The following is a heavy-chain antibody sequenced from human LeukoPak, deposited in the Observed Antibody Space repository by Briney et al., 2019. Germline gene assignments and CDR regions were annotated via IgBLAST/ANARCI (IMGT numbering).Heavy chain of an antibody. V-gene: IGHV4-59*11. CDR1: GGSISSHY. CDR3: ARAMSIAARLQTIFDY. J-gene: IGHJ4*02. D-gene: IGHD6-6*01. CDR2: IYYSGST. Sequence: SETLSLTCTVSGGSISSHYWSWIRQSPGKGLEWIGYIYYSGSTNYNPSLKSRVTISVDTSKNQFSLKLSSVTAADTAVYYCARAMSIAARLQTIFDYWGQGTLVTVSS.